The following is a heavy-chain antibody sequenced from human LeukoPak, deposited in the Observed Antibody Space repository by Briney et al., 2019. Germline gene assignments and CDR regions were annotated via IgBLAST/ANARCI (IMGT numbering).Heavy chain of an antibody. CDR2: IKQDGSEK. CDR3: ARVETGYYYPVLDYYYYYMDV. J-gene: IGHJ6*03. V-gene: IGHV3-7*01. Sequence: GGSLGLSCAASGFTFSSYWMSWVRQAPGRGLEWVANIKQDGSEKYYVDSVKGRFTISRDNAKNSLYLQMNSLRAEDTAVYYCARVETGYYYPVLDYYYYYMDVWGKGTAVTVSS. D-gene: IGHD3-22*01. CDR1: GFTFSSYW.